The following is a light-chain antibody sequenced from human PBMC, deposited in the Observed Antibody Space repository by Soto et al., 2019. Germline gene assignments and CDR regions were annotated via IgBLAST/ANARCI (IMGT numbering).Light chain of an antibody. V-gene: IGKV3-20*01. CDR1: QSVTSLH. Sequence: EIVLTQSPGTLSLSPGERATLACRASQSVTSLHLAWSQQKPGQAPRLLIFGASSRATGIPDKFSGSGSGTDFTLTVSRLEPDDFAVYYCQHYGSSSWTFGQGTKVDIK. J-gene: IGKJ1*01. CDR3: QHYGSSSWT. CDR2: GAS.